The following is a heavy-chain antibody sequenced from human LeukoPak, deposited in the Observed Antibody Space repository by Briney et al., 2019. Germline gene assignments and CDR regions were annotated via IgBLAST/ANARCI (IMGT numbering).Heavy chain of an antibody. J-gene: IGHJ5*02. CDR2: IHYSGST. V-gene: IGHV4-39*01. CDR3: ARRSTAGNSGKWFDP. Sequence: PSETLSPACTVSVGAITTSVDYWGSIRQPPGKGLEWIGSIHYSGSTYYNPSLKGRVTISVDTSKNQFSLKLNSVTAADTAVYYCARRSTAGNSGKWFDPWGQGTLVTVSS. CDR1: VGAITTSVDY. D-gene: IGHD6-13*01.